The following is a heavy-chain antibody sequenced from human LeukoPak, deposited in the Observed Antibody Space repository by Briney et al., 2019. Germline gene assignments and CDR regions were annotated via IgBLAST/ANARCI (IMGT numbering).Heavy chain of an antibody. CDR1: GYNFATYW. CDR3: ARSSYSYYNTPFDCFDP. D-gene: IGHD3-10*01. Sequence: GESLKISCKGSGYNFATYWIAWVRQMPGRGLEWMGIIYPGDSNIKYSPSFQGLVTISADKSISTAYLQWSSLKAPDTAVYYCARSSYSYYNTPFDCFDPWGQGTLVTVSS. CDR2: IYPGDSNI. V-gene: IGHV5-51*01. J-gene: IGHJ5*02.